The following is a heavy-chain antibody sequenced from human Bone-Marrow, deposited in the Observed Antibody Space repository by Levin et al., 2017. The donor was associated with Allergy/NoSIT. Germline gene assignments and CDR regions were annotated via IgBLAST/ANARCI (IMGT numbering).Heavy chain of an antibody. V-gene: IGHV3-23*01. D-gene: IGHD2-21*01. CDR2: LSGSGAST. J-gene: IGHJ4*02. CDR1: GFTFSNYA. CDR3: AKLTLLVVVVAAFDF. Sequence: GESLKISCAASGFTFSNYAMSWVRQAPGKGLEWVSALSGSGASTYYADSVQGRFTISRDNSKNTLYLQINSLRAEDTGVYHCAKLTLLVVVVAAFDFWGQGTLVTVSS.